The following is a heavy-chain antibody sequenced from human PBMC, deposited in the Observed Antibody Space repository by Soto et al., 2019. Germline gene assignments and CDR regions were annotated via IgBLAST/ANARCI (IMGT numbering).Heavy chain of an antibody. V-gene: IGHV4-38-2*01. D-gene: IGHD2-8*01. CDR1: GYSISSGYY. CDR3: ARAGYCPNGVCLGWCDT. J-gene: IGHJ5*02. CDR2: IDHSGST. Sequence: SETRSLTCAVSGYSISSGYYWGWIRQPPGKGLEGIGRIDHSGSTYYDPSLKSRVTISVDTSKNQFSLKLSSVTAADTAVYYCARAGYCPNGVCLGWCDTWGQGTLVTVSS.